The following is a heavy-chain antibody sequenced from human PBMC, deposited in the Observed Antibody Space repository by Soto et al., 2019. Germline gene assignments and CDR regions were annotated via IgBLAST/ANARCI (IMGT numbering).Heavy chain of an antibody. CDR2: INHSGST. CDR3: ARTSGFDC. D-gene: IGHD6-6*01. CDR1: CGSFSGYY. Sequence: QVQLQQWGAGLLKPSETLSLTCAVYCGSFSGYYWSWIRQPPGKGLEWIGEINHSGSTNYNPSLXSXVXXSVDTSKNQFALKLSSVTAADTAVYYCARTSGFDCWGQGTLVTVSS. J-gene: IGHJ4*02. V-gene: IGHV4-34*01.